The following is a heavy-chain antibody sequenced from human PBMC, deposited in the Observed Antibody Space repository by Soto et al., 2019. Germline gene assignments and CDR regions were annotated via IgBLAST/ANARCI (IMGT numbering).Heavy chain of an antibody. CDR3: ARATYYDILSGYYLANYRMDV. CDR2: INPSGGST. J-gene: IGHJ6*02. Sequence: SSVKVSCKASGYTFTSYYMPWVRQAPGQGLEWMVIINPSGGSTSYAQKFQGRVTMTRDTSTSTVYMELSSLRSEDTAVDYCARATYYDILSGYYLANYRMDVRAQGTTVTVSS. D-gene: IGHD3-9*01. V-gene: IGHV1-46*01. CDR1: GYTFTSYY.